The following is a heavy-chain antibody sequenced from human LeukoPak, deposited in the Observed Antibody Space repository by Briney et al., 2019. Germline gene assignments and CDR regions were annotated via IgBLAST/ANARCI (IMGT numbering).Heavy chain of an antibody. CDR3: ARGKIAAAGYWDY. J-gene: IGHJ4*02. Sequence: PSETLSLTCAVSGGSISSGGYSWSWIRQPPGKGLEWIGFIYHSGSTYYNPSLKSRVTISVDRSKNLSSLKLSSVTAADTAVYYCARGKIAAAGYWDYWGQGTLVTVSS. CDR2: IYHSGST. D-gene: IGHD6-13*01. CDR1: GGSISSGGYS. V-gene: IGHV4-30-2*01.